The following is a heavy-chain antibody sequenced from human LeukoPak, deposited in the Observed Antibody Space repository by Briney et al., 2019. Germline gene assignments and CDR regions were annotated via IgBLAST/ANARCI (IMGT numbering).Heavy chain of an antibody. CDR1: GYTFTGYY. Sequence: ASVKASCKASGYTFTGYYMHWVRQAPGQGLEWMGWINPNSGGTNYAQKFQGRVTMTRDTSISTAYMELSRLRSDDTAVYYCARDDHYYDSSGYYYYFDYWGQGTLVTVSS. J-gene: IGHJ4*02. D-gene: IGHD3-22*01. CDR3: ARDDHYYDSSGYYYYFDY. V-gene: IGHV1-2*02. CDR2: INPNSGGT.